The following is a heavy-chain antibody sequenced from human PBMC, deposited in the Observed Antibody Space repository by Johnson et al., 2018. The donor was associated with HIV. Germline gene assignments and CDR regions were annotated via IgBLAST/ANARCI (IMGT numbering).Heavy chain of an antibody. CDR1: GFTFSDYY. CDR2: ISSGGNSI. CDR3: ARLVATKDYAFDI. V-gene: IGHV3-11*04. Sequence: QVQLVESGGGLVKTGGSLRLSCAASGFTFSDYYMSWIRQAPGKGLEWVSYISSGGNSIYYADSVKGRFTISRDNAKNSLFLQMNSLTAEATAVYYCARLVATKDYAFDIWGQGTLVTVSS. D-gene: IGHD5-12*01. J-gene: IGHJ3*02.